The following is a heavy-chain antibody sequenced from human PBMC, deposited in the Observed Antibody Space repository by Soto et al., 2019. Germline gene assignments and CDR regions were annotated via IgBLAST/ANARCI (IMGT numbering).Heavy chain of an antibody. CDR2: IYYSGST. Sequence: QLQLQESGPGLVKPSETLSLTCTVSGGSISSSSYYWGWIRQPPGKGLEWIGSIYYSGSTYYNPSLKSRVTISVDTSKNQFSLKLSSVTAADTAVYYCARVDTDDAFDIWGQGTMVTVSS. J-gene: IGHJ3*02. CDR3: ARVDTDDAFDI. D-gene: IGHD5-18*01. V-gene: IGHV4-39*01. CDR1: GGSISSSSYY.